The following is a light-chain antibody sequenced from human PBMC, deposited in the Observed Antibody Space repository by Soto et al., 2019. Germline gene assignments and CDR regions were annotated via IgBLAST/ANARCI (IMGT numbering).Light chain of an antibody. CDR2: GAS. Sequence: ELVLTQSPPTIAVSRGERDTLCCRTSQSVGSDLAWYQHTPGQPPRLLIYGASTRATGVPGRFSGSGSGTEFTLTIRRLQSEDFAVYFCQQYNNWPPWTFGQGTKVDIK. CDR3: QQYNNWPPWT. CDR1: QSVGSD. V-gene: IGKV3-15*01. J-gene: IGKJ1*01.